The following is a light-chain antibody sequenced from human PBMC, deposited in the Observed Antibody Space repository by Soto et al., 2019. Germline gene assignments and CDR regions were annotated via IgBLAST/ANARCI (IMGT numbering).Light chain of an antibody. CDR1: SSDVGSYNL. V-gene: IGLV2-23*03. CDR2: EGS. J-gene: IGLJ2*01. Sequence: QSALTQPASVSGSPGQSITISCTGTSSDVGSYNLVSWYQQHPGKAPKLMIYEGSKRPSGVSNRFSGSKSGNTASLTISGLQAEDEADYYCCSYGGSSTFVVFGAGTKLTVL. CDR3: CSYGGSSTFVV.